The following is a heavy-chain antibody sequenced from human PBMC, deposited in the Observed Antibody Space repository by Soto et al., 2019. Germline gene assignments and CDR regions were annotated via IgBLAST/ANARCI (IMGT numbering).Heavy chain of an antibody. J-gene: IGHJ6*02. Sequence: GGSLRLSCAASGFTFSSYSMNWVRQAPGKGLEWVSSISSSSYIYYADSVKGRFTISRDNSKNTLYLQMNSLRAEDTVVYYCAKGQHCSTTSCYFYFYGMDVWGQGT. V-gene: IGHV3-21*01. D-gene: IGHD2-2*01. CDR1: GFTFSSYS. CDR3: AKGQHCSTTSCYFYFYGMDV. CDR2: ISSSSYI.